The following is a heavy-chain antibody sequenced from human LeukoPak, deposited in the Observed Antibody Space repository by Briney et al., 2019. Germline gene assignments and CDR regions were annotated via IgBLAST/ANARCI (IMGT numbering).Heavy chain of an antibody. D-gene: IGHD6-13*01. Sequence: GGSLRLSCAASGFTFSSYWMSWVRQAPGKGLEWLSHISSSSSNIYYADSVKGRFTISRDNARNSLYLQMNSLRAEDTAVYYCASWAGTATGFSGPFDYWGQGTLVTVSS. CDR3: ASWAGTATGFSGPFDY. V-gene: IGHV3-48*01. CDR1: GFTFSSYW. CDR2: ISSSSSNI. J-gene: IGHJ4*02.